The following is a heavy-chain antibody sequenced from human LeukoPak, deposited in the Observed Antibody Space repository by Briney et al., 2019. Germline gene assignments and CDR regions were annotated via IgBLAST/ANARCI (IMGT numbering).Heavy chain of an antibody. J-gene: IGHJ4*02. CDR2: ISGSGGST. CDR1: GFTFSSYA. CDR3: TTDSIVVRGIDY. V-gene: IGHV3-23*01. Sequence: GGSLRLSCAASGFTFSSYAMSWVRQAPGKGLEWVSAISGSGGSTYYADSVKGRFTISRDNSKNTLYLQMNSLKTEDTAVYYCTTDSIVVRGIDYWGQGTLVTVSS. D-gene: IGHD3-10*01.